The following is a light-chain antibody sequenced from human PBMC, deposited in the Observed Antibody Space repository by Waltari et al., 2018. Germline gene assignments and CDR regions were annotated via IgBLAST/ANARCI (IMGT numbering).Light chain of an antibody. CDR3: CSYAGSYTFGV. J-gene: IGLJ2*01. CDR2: EIN. Sequence: QSALTQPRSVSGSPGQSVTISCTGTSSDVGGYNYVSSSQQPPRKAPKLSIYEINKRPSGVPDRFPGSKSGNTASLTISGLQAEDEADYYCCSYAGSYTFGVFGGGTKVTVL. CDR1: SSDVGGYNY. V-gene: IGLV2-11*01.